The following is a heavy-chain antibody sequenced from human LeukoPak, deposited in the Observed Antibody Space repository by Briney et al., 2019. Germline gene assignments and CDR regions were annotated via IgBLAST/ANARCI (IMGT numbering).Heavy chain of an antibody. Sequence: SETLSLTCAVSGGSISSGGYSWSWIRQPPGKGLEWIGYIYYSGSTYYNPSLKSRVTISVDTSKNQFSLKLSSVTAADTAVYYCARGGSYYEYWGQGTLVTVSS. J-gene: IGHJ4*02. CDR3: ARGGSYYEY. V-gene: IGHV4-30-4*07. CDR2: IYYSGST. D-gene: IGHD1-26*01. CDR1: GGSISSGGYS.